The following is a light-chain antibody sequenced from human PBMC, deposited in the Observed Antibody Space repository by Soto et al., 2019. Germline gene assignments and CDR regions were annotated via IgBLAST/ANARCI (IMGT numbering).Light chain of an antibody. CDR2: EVS. CDR3: SSYTSSSTAVV. J-gene: IGLJ2*01. Sequence: QSALTQPASVSGSPGQSITISCTGTSSDVGGYNYVSWYQQHPGKAPKLMIYEVSNRSSGVSNRFSGSKSGNTASLPISGLQAEDEADYYCSSYTSSSTAVVFGGGTQLTVL. CDR1: SSDVGGYNY. V-gene: IGLV2-14*01.